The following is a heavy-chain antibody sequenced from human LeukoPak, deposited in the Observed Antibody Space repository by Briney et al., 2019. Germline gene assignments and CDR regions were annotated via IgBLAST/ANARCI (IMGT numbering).Heavy chain of an antibody. CDR2: LYSGGTT. D-gene: IGHD3-22*01. Sequence: GGSLRLSCAASGFSVGSNYVSWVRQAPGKGLEWVSVLYSGGTTYCANSVKGRFTISRDNSKNTLYLQMNSLRAEDTAVYYCAGRYDSSGYPLHWGQGTLVTVSS. CDR3: AGRYDSSGYPLH. J-gene: IGHJ4*02. CDR1: GFSVGSNY. V-gene: IGHV3-53*01.